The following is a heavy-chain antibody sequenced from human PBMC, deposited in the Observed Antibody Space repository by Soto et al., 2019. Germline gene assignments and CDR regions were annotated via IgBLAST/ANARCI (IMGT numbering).Heavy chain of an antibody. CDR2: IYYSWST. V-gene: IGHV4-31*03. Sequence: QVQLQESGPGLVKPAQTLSLICTVSGASINSRGYYWSWIRQHPGKGLEWIGYIYYSWSTYYNPSLQRRVTISGDTSRNQFALNLTSVTAADRAVYYCVRQHSYGLWGDYWGQGTLVAVSS. D-gene: IGHD5-18*01. CDR3: VRQHSYGLWGDY. CDR1: GASINSRGYY. J-gene: IGHJ4*02.